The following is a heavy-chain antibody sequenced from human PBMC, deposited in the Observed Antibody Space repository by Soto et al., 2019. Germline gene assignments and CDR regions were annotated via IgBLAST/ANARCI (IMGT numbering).Heavy chain of an antibody. V-gene: IGHV3-9*01. Sequence: PGGSLRLSCAASGFTFDDYAMHWVRQAPGKGLEWVSGISWNSCSIGYADSVKGRFTISRDNAKNSLYLKIKSLRAKDKTLYNCAKDGRGYFDWSLAYYYYGMDVWGQGTTVTVSS. CDR1: GFTFDDYA. CDR2: ISWNSCSI. J-gene: IGHJ6*02. CDR3: AKDGRGYFDWSLAYYYYGMDV. D-gene: IGHD3-9*01.